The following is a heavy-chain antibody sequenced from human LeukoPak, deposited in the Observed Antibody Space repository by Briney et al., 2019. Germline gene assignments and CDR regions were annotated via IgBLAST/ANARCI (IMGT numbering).Heavy chain of an antibody. D-gene: IGHD3-22*01. Sequence: GGSLRLSCAASGFTFSSYAMSWVRQAPGKGLEYVSAIGGTGENTYYVTSVEGGFIISRDNSKNTLYLQMGSLRAEDTASYYCARGDSLPVLDYWGQGTLVSVSS. CDR2: IGGTGENT. CDR3: ARGDSLPVLDY. J-gene: IGHJ4*02. CDR1: GFTFSSYA. V-gene: IGHV3-64*01.